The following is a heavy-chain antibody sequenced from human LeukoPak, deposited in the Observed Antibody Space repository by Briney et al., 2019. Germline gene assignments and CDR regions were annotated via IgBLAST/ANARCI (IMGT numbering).Heavy chain of an antibody. CDR2: IYYSGST. J-gene: IGHJ4*02. CDR1: GGSISSYY. CDR3: ARHSERFLAMAYYFDY. D-gene: IGHD3-3*01. Sequence: SETLSLTCTVSGGSISSYYWSWIRQPPGKGLEWIGYIYYSGSTNYNPSLKSRVIISVDTSKNQFSLKLTSVTATDTAIYYCARHSERFLAMAYYFDYWGQGTLVTVSS. V-gene: IGHV4-59*08.